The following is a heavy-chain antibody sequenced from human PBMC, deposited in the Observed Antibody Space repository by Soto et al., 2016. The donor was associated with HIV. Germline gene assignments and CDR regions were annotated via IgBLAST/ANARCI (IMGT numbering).Heavy chain of an antibody. D-gene: IGHD2-15*01. CDR3: ARVKGQCSGASCHLSFHH. CDR1: GGTLSSYT. V-gene: IGHV1-69*12. J-gene: IGHJ1*01. CDR2: IIPILGRT. Sequence: QVQLVQSGAEVKKPGSSLKVSCRASGGTLSSYTINWVRQAPGQGLEWMGGIIPILGRTNYAQKFQGRVTITADESTSTDFMELSSLRYEDTAVYYCARVKGQCSGASCHLSFHHWGQGTLVTVSS.